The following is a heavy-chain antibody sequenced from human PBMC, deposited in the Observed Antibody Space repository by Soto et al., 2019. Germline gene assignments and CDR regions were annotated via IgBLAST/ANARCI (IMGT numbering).Heavy chain of an antibody. D-gene: IGHD1-26*01. CDR1: GKSLSGYY. V-gene: IGHV4-34*01. CDR2: INHSGNT. J-gene: IGHJ4*02. CDR3: ARHHVRGRTIAGAAEF. Sequence: SETLSLTCAVYGKSLSGYYWSWIRQPPGKALEWIGEINHSGNTNYNPSLKSRVTISVDTSKNQLFLNLSSVTAADTAMYYCARHHVRGRTIAGAAEFWGQGTLVIVSS.